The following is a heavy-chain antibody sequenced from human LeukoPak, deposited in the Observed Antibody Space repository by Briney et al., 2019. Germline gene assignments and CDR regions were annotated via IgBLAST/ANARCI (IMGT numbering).Heavy chain of an antibody. CDR2: ISYDGSNK. Sequence: GRSLRLSCAASGFTFSNYGMHWVRQAPGKGLEWVAVISYDGSNKYYADSVKGRFTISRDNSKNTLSLQMNSLRAEDTAVYYCAKGERTSSGYYPVYYFDYWGQGTLVTVSS. D-gene: IGHD3-22*01. V-gene: IGHV3-30*18. CDR1: GFTFSNYG. CDR3: AKGERTSSGYYPVYYFDY. J-gene: IGHJ4*02.